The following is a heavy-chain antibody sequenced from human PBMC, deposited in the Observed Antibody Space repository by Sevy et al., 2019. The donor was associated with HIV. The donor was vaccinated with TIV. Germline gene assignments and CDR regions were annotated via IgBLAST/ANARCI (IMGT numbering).Heavy chain of an antibody. J-gene: IGHJ4*02. CDR3: ARVERADSSGYYYGY. D-gene: IGHD3-22*01. Sequence: SETLSLTCAVSGGSISSGGYSWSWIRQPPGKGLEWIGYIYHSGSTYYNPSLKSRVTISVDRSKNQFSLKLSSVTAADTAVYYCARVERADSSGYYYGYWGQGTLVTVSS. CDR1: GGSISSGGYS. V-gene: IGHV4-30-2*01. CDR2: IYHSGST.